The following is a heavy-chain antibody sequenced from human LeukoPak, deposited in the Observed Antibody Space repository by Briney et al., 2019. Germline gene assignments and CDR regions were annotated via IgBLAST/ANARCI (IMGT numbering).Heavy chain of an antibody. CDR3: AKDGRTIFGVVIPTDY. Sequence: GSLELSCAASGFTFCRYAMSWVRQAPGKGLGWVSAISGSGGSTYYADSVKGRFTISRDNSKNTLYLQMNSLRAEDTAVYYCAKDGRTIFGVVIPTDYWGQGTLVTVSS. CDR1: GFTFCRYA. V-gene: IGHV3-23*01. D-gene: IGHD3-3*01. J-gene: IGHJ4*02. CDR2: ISGSGGST.